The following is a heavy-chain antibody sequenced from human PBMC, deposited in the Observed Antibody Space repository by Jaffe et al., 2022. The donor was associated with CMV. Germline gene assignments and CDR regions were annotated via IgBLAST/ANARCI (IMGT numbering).Heavy chain of an antibody. D-gene: IGHD3-10*01. Sequence: EVQLVESGGGLVQPGGSLRLSCAASGFTFSSYAMSWVRQAPGKGLEWVSAISGSGGSTYYADSVKGRFTISRDNSKNTLYLQMNSLRAEDTAVYYCAKVDYYGSGIGADAFDIWGQGTMVTVSS. CDR2: ISGSGGST. CDR1: GFTFSSYA. CDR3: AKVDYYGSGIGADAFDI. V-gene: IGHV3-23*04. J-gene: IGHJ3*02.